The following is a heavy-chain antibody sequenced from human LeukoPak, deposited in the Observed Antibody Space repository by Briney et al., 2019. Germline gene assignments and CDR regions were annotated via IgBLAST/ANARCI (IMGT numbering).Heavy chain of an antibody. CDR2: IYHSGST. V-gene: IGHV4-30-2*01. CDR1: GGSISSGGYS. J-gene: IGHJ6*02. CDR3: ARRQSGPVPLVGVPALNFFHYFGNGR. D-gene: IGHD2/OR15-2a*01. Sequence: SQTLSLTCAVSGGSISSGGYSWSWIRQPPGKGLEWIGYIYHSGSTYYNPSLKSRVTISVDRSKNQFSLKLSSVTAADTAVYYRARRQSGPVPLVGVPALNFFHYFGNGRRGQGTTVTVSS.